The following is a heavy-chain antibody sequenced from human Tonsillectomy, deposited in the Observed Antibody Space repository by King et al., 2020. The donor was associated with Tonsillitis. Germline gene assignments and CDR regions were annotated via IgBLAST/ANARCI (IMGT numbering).Heavy chain of an antibody. CDR3: ARDLRGDDYGDYILAY. D-gene: IGHD4-17*01. CDR2: IKQDGSKK. CDR1: GFTFSSYW. V-gene: IGHV3-7*03. J-gene: IGHJ4*02. Sequence: VQLVESGGGLVQPGGSLRLSCAAYGFTFSSYWMSWVRQAPGKGLEWVANIKQDGSKKFYVDSVKGRFTISRDNAKNSLYLQMNSLRAEDTAVYYCARDLRGDDYGDYILAYWGQGTLVTVSS.